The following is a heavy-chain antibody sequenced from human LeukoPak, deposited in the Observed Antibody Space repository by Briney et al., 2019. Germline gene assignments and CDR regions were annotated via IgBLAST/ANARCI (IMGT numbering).Heavy chain of an antibody. V-gene: IGHV3-30*18. Sequence: GGSLRLSCAASGFIFSSYGMHWVRQAPGKGLEWVEVISYDGSNKYYADSVKGRFTISRDNSKNTLYLQMNSLRAEDTAVYYCAKVFRGTYYYDSSGYFDYWGQGTLVTVSS. CDR2: ISYDGSNK. CDR3: AKVFRGTYYYDSSGYFDY. D-gene: IGHD3-22*01. J-gene: IGHJ4*02. CDR1: GFIFSSYG.